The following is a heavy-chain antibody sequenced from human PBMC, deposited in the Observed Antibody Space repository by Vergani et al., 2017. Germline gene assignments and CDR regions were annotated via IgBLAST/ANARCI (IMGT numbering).Heavy chain of an antibody. D-gene: IGHD6-13*01. J-gene: IGHJ4*02. CDR1: GFTVSSNY. CDR2: IWYDGSKK. V-gene: IGHV3-30*02. Sequence: VQLVETGGGLIQPGGSLRLSCAASGFTVSSNYMSWVRQAPGKGLEWVAVIWYDGSKKYYADSVKGRFTISRDNSKNTLYLQMNSLRAEDTAVYYCAKAAAAGTGLTDYWGQGTLVTVSS. CDR3: AKAAAAGTGLTDY.